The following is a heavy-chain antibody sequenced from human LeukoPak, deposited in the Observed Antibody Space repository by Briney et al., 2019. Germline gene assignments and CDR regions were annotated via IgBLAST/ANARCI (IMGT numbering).Heavy chain of an antibody. CDR2: IDQSRAT. V-gene: IGHV4-34*01. D-gene: IGHD2-8*02. J-gene: IGHJ4*02. CDR1: GGPSYGFS. CDR3: GIFSGGAMD. Sequence: SQTLSPTCAVSGGPSYGFSWRSVREPPRKGQGWIGDIDQSRATKYNTLLKSQVTISVDRSKDRLSLSLSSVRAAESVVYCCGIFSGGAMDWGRGTQVTVSS.